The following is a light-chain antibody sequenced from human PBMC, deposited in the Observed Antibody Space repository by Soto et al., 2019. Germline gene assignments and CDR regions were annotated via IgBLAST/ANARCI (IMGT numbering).Light chain of an antibody. V-gene: IGLV1-40*01. CDR1: SSNIGAGYD. CDR3: QSYDSSLSGSYV. CDR2: GNS. J-gene: IGLJ1*01. Sequence: QSVLTQPPSVSGAPGQRVTISCTGSSSNIGAGYDVHWYQQLPGTAPKLLIYGNSNRPSGVPDRFSGSKSGTSASLAITGLQAEDDADYYCQSYDSSLSGSYVVGTGTKLTVL.